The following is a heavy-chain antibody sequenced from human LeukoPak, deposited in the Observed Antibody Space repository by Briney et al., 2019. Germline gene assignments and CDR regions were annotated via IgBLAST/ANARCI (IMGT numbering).Heavy chain of an antibody. CDR3: AREWEYYDILTGYSPIAFDI. Sequence: PGGSLRLSCAASGSTFSSYSMNWVRQAPGKGLEWVSSISSSSSYIYYADSVKGRFTISRDNAKNSLYLQMNSLRAEDTAVYYCAREWEYYDILTGYSPIAFDIWGQGTMVTVSS. CDR1: GSTFSSYS. D-gene: IGHD3-9*01. V-gene: IGHV3-21*01. CDR2: ISSSSSYI. J-gene: IGHJ3*02.